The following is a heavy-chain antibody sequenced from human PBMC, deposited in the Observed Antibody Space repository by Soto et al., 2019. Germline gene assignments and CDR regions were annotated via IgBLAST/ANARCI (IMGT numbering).Heavy chain of an antibody. CDR2: IWYDGSNK. CDR3: ARGDRYDFWSGYYGGWFDP. V-gene: IGHV3-33*01. D-gene: IGHD3-3*01. CDR1: GFTFSSYG. J-gene: IGHJ5*02. Sequence: GGSLRLSCAASGFTFSSYGMHWVRQAPGKGLEWVAVIWYDGSNKYYADSVKGRFTISRDNSKNTLYLQMNSLRAEDTAVYYGARGDRYDFWSGYYGGWFDPWGQGTLVTVSS.